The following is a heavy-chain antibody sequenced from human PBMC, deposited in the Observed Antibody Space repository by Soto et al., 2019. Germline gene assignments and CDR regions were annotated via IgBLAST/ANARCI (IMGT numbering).Heavy chain of an antibody. D-gene: IGHD2-15*01. J-gene: IGHJ4*02. Sequence: QVQLVESGGGVVQPGRSLRLSCAASEFTFSNFGMHWVRQAPGKGLEWVAVTSYDGSNKYYADSVKGRFTISRDNSKNTLYLQMSGLRAEDTAVYYCARKSGTSGNSGRFDYWGQGTLVTVSS. V-gene: IGHV3-30*03. CDR2: TSYDGSNK. CDR3: ARKSGTSGNSGRFDY. CDR1: EFTFSNFG.